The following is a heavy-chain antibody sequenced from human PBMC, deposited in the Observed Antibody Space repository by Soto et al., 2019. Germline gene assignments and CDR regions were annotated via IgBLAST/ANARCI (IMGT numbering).Heavy chain of an antibody. Sequence: SVKVSCKASGGTFSSYAISWVRQAPGQGLEWMGGIIPIFGTANYAQKFQGRVTITADESTSTAYMELSSLRSEDTAVYYCARGYTAMVTYYYYGMDVWGQGTTVTVSS. D-gene: IGHD5-18*01. CDR2: IIPIFGTA. V-gene: IGHV1-69*13. CDR3: ARGYTAMVTYYYYGMDV. CDR1: GGTFSSYA. J-gene: IGHJ6*02.